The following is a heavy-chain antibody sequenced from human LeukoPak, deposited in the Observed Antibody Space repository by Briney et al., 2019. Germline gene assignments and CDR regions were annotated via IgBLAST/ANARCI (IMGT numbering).Heavy chain of an antibody. CDR1: GYTFTSYY. CDR2: INPNSGGT. D-gene: IGHD2-2*02. J-gene: IGHJ4*02. V-gene: IGHV1-2*02. CDR3: ASWDVVVPAAITDY. Sequence: GASVTVSCKASGYTFTSYYMHWVRQAPGQGLEWMGWINPNSGGTNYAQKFQGRVTMTRDTSISTAYMELSRLRSDDTAVYYCASWDVVVPAAITDYWGQGTLVTVSS.